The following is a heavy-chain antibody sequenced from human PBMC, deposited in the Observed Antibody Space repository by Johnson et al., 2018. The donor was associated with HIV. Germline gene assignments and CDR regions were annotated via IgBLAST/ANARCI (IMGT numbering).Heavy chain of an antibody. CDR3: AREPEGWAFDI. J-gene: IGHJ3*02. Sequence: EMQLVESGGGVVRPGGSLRLSCAASGFTFSNAWMSCVRQAPGKGLEWVGRSRNKANSYTTEYAASVKGRFTISRDDSKNSRYLQMNSLKTEDTAVYYCAREPEGWAFDIWGQGTMVTVSS. CDR2: SRNKANSYTT. CDR1: GFTFSNAW. D-gene: IGHD1-26*01. V-gene: IGHV3-72*01.